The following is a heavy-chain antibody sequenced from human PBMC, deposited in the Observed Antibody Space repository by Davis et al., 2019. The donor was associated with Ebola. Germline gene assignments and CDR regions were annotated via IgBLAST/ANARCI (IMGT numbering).Heavy chain of an antibody. CDR2: IWYDGSNK. CDR3: ARDRVGGYSYGYMGY. J-gene: IGHJ4*02. D-gene: IGHD5-18*01. V-gene: IGHV3-33*01. CDR1: GFTFSNYG. Sequence: PGGSLRLSCAASGFTFSNYGMHWVRQAPGKGLEWVALIWYDGSNKYYADSVKGRFTISGDNSKNTLYLQMNSLRAEDTAVYYCARDRVGGYSYGYMGYWGQGTLVTVSS.